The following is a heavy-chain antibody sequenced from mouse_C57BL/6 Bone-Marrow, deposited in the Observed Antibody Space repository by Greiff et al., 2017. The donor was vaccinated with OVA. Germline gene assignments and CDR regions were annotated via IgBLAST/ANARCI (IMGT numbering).Heavy chain of an antibody. CDR3: AREKYGYDVGGLMDY. CDR1: GYTFTDYY. V-gene: IGHV1-19*01. Sequence: EVQLQESGPVLVKPGASVKMSCKASGYTFTDYYMNWVKQSHGKSLEWIGVINPYNGGTSYNQKFKGKATLTVDKSSSTAYMELNSLTSEDSAVYYGAREKYGYDVGGLMDYWGQGTSVTVSS. J-gene: IGHJ4*01. D-gene: IGHD2-2*01. CDR2: INPYNGGT.